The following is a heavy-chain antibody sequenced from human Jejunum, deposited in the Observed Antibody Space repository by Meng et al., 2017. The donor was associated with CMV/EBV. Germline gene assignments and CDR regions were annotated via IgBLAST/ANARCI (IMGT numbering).Heavy chain of an antibody. CDR1: GFTFSRHS. D-gene: IGHD2-8*01. J-gene: IGHJ4*02. V-gene: IGHV3-23*01. CDR3: ARLTDF. Sequence: SLKISCAASGFTFSRHSVSWVRQAPGKGLAWVSAISAGDDSSHYADSVKGRFTISRDNSKNTLYLQMNSLRAEDTAVYYCARLTDFWGQGTLVTVSS. CDR2: ISAGDDSS.